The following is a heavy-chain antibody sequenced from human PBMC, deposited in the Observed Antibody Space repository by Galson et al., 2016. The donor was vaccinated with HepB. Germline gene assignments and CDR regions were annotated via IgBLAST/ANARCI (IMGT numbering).Heavy chain of an antibody. CDR3: ARHDHLVEFYYYKMDV. CDR2: IYPGDFDT. V-gene: IGHV5-51*01. CDR1: GYSFTSYW. D-gene: IGHD3-16*01. J-gene: IGHJ6*02. Sequence: QSGAEVKKPGESLKISCEGSGYSFTSYWISWVRQMPGKGLEWMGIIYPGDFDTRYSPSFQGQVTISADKSISTAYLQWKSLKASDTAMYYCARHDHLVEFYYYKMDVWGPGPTVTVSS.